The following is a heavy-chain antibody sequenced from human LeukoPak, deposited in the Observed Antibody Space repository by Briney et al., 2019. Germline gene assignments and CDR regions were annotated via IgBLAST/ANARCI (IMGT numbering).Heavy chain of an antibody. CDR2: IYPGDSDT. Sequence: GESLKISCKGSGYSFTSYWIGWVRQMPGKGLEWMGIIYPGDSDTRYSPSFQGQVTISADKSISTAYLQWSSLKASDTAMYCCARPYYYDSSGGGAFDIWGQGTMVTVSS. CDR1: GYSFTSYW. CDR3: ARPYYYDSSGGGAFDI. J-gene: IGHJ3*02. D-gene: IGHD3-22*01. V-gene: IGHV5-51*01.